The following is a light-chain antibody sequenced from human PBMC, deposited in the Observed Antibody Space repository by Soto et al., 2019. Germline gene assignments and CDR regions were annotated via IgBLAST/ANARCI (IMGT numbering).Light chain of an antibody. CDR1: SSNTGAGYD. J-gene: IGLJ1*01. V-gene: IGLV1-40*01. Sequence: QSVLTQPPSVSGAPGQRVTISCTGSSSNTGAGYDVHWYKQFPGTAPKLLIYGNNNRPSGVPGRFSGSKSGTSASLAITGLQVEHEANYYCQSYDSSLSGFVFGTGTKLTVL. CDR3: QSYDSSLSGFV. CDR2: GNN.